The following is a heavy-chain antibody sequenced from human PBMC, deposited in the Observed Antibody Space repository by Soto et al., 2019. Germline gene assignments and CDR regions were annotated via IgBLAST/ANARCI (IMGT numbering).Heavy chain of an antibody. D-gene: IGHD5-12*01. CDR1: GGSVSSGSYY. CDR2: IYYSGST. V-gene: IGHV4-61*01. J-gene: IGHJ4*02. CDR3: AAGGGLPRYY. Sequence: SETLSLTCTVSGGSVSSGSYYWSWIRQPPGKGLEWIGYIYYSGSTYYNPSLKSRVTISVDRSKNQFSLKLSSVTAADTAVYYCAAGGGLPRYYWGQGTLVTVSS.